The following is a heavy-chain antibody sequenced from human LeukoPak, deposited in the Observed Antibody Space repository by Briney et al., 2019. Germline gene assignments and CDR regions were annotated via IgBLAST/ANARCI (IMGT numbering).Heavy chain of an antibody. CDR2: IYYSGST. Sequence: SETLSLTCTVSGGSISSSSYYWGWIRQPPGKGLEWIGSIYYSGSTYYNPSLKSRVTISVDTSKNQFSLKLSSVTAADTAVYYCARTTVVIGWCFDLWGRGTLVTVSS. CDR3: ARTTVVIGWCFDL. CDR1: GGSISSSSYY. V-gene: IGHV4-39*07. D-gene: IGHD4-23*01. J-gene: IGHJ2*01.